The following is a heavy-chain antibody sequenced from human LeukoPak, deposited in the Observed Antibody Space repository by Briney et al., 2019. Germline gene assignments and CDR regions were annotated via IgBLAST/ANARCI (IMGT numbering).Heavy chain of an antibody. CDR1: GGSISSSSYY. Sequence: SETLSLTCTVSGGSISSSSYYWGWIRQPPGKGLEWIGSIYYSGSTYYNPSLKSRVTISVDTSKNQFSLKLSSVTAADTAVYYCARGRGYSSSWYGRFFFDYWGQGTLVTVSS. CDR3: ARGRGYSSSWYGRFFFDY. D-gene: IGHD6-13*01. V-gene: IGHV4-39*07. CDR2: IYYSGST. J-gene: IGHJ4*02.